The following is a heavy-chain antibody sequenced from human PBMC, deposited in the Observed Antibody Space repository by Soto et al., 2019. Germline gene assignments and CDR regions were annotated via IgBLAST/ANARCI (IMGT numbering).Heavy chain of an antibody. V-gene: IGHV4-4*07. CDR2: IYTSGTT. CDR1: GDSINNYS. J-gene: IGHJ3*02. D-gene: IGHD3-10*01. Sequence: PSETLSLTCTVSGDSINNYSWSWIRQPAGKGLEWIGRIYTSGTTNYNPSLKSRITMSVDTSKNRFSLKLSSVTAADTAVYYCAGYNYGSYAFDIWGQGTMVTVSS. CDR3: AGYNYGSYAFDI.